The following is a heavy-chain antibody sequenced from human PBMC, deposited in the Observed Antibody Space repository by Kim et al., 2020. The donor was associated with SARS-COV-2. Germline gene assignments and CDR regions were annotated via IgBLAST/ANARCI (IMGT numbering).Heavy chain of an antibody. J-gene: IGHJ4*02. V-gene: IGHV7-4-1*02. CDR3: ARDDRSGIEIKPDY. Sequence: ASVKVSCKASGYTFTSYAMNWVRQAPGQGLEWMGWINTNTGNPTYAQGFTGRFVFSLDTSVSTAYLQISSLKAEDTAVYYCARDDRSGIEIKPDYWGQGTLVTVSS. CDR2: INTNTGNP. D-gene: IGHD1-1*01. CDR1: GYTFTSYA.